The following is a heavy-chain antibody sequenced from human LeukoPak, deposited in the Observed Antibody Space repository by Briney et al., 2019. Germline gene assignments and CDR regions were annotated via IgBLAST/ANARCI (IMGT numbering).Heavy chain of an antibody. J-gene: IGHJ6*03. D-gene: IGHD3-3*01. Sequence: GGSLRLSCAASGFTFSSYSMNWVRQAPGKGLEWVSGINWNGGSTGYADSVKGRFTISRDNAKNSLYLQMNSLRAEDTALYYCARAPLRFLEWLFYMDVWGKGTTVTVSS. CDR2: INWNGGST. CDR1: GFTFSSYS. CDR3: ARAPLRFLEWLFYMDV. V-gene: IGHV3-20*04.